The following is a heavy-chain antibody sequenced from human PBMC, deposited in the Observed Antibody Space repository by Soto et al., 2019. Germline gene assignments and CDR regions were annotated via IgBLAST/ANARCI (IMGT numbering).Heavy chain of an antibody. Sequence: QVHLQESGQGLVKPSQTLSLTCTVSGGSIKSGEAFWTWIRQQPGKGLEWIGYISKSGGTYDSPSLKSRVTLSVDTSKNNFSLKLTSVTAADTAVYYCARASRVTTSGTTAYYFDYWGQGTLVTVS. D-gene: IGHD4-17*01. CDR2: ISKSGGT. J-gene: IGHJ4*02. CDR1: GGSIKSGEAF. CDR3: ARASRVTTSGTTAYYFDY. V-gene: IGHV4-31*03.